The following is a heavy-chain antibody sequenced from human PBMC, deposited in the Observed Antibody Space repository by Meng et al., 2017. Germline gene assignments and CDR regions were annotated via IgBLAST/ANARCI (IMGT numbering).Heavy chain of an antibody. CDR1: GFTFDDYA. CDR2: ISWNSGSI. Sequence: GGSLRLSCAASGFTFDDYAMHWVRRAPGKGLEWVSGISWNSGSIGYADSVKGRFTISRDNAKNSLYLQMNSLRAEDTALYYCAKDIRVDPTGGWFDPWGQGTLVTVSS. CDR3: AKDIRVDPTGGWFDP. J-gene: IGHJ5*02. V-gene: IGHV3-9*01. D-gene: IGHD1-1*01.